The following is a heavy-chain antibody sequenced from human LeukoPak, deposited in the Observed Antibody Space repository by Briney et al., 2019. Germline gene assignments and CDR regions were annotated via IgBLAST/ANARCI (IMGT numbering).Heavy chain of an antibody. V-gene: IGHV3-48*03. D-gene: IGHD5-18*01. Sequence: GGSLRLSCAASGFTFSNYEMNWVRQAPGKGLEWVSYISGSGSTIYYADSVKGRFTISRDNAKDSMYLQMNSLRAEDTAVYYCARVRSGYSHENYFDYWGQGTLVTVSS. CDR2: ISGSGSTI. CDR3: ARVRSGYSHENYFDY. CDR1: GFTFSNYE. J-gene: IGHJ4*02.